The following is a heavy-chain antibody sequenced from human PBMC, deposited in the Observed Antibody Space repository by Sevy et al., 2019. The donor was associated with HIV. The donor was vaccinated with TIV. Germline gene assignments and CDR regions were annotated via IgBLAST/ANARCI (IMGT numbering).Heavy chain of an antibody. V-gene: IGHV1-2*02. CDR3: AKERVYCSGGSCKPGGWFDP. J-gene: IGHJ5*02. D-gene: IGHD2-15*01. Sequence: ASVKVSCKASGYTFTGYYMHWVRQAPGQGLEWMGWINPNSGGTNYAQKFQGRVTMTRDTSFSTAYMELSRLRSDDTAVYYCAKERVYCSGGSCKPGGWFDPWGQGTLVTVSS. CDR2: INPNSGGT. CDR1: GYTFTGYY.